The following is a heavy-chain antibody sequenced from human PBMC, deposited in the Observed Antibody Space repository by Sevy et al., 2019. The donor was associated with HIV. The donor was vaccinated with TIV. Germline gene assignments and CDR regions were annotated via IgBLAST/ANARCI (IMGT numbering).Heavy chain of an antibody. Sequence: GGSLRLSCAASGFSFSTYGMHWVRQAPGKGLEWAAAISYDGFKNYYADSVKGRFAISRDNSKNTLYLEMNSLRPEDRAIYYCAKDWGGASDWYVYFDHWGQGALVTVSS. CDR1: GFSFSTYG. J-gene: IGHJ4*02. CDR2: ISYDGFKN. V-gene: IGHV3-30*18. CDR3: AKDWGGASDWYVYFDH. D-gene: IGHD6-19*01.